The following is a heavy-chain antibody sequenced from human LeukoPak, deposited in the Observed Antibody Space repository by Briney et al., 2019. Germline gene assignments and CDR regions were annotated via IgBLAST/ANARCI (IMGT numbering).Heavy chain of an antibody. J-gene: IGHJ4*02. V-gene: IGHV1-18*01. CDR2: ISAYNGNT. CDR3: ARGGCSSTSCTPLAQFDY. D-gene: IGHD2-2*01. CDR1: GYTFTSYG. Sequence: ASVKVSCKASGYTFTSYGISWVRQAPGQGLEWMGWISAYNGNTNYAQKLQGRVTMTTDTSTSTAYMELRSPRSDDTAVYYCARGGCSSTSCTPLAQFDYWGQGTLVTVSS.